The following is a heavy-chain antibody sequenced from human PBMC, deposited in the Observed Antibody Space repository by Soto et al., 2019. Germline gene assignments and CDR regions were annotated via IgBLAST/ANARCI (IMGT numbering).Heavy chain of an antibody. Sequence: SETLSLTCTVSGGSISSYYWSWIRQPPGKGLEWIGDIYYSGSTNYNPSRKSRVTISVDTSKNQFSLKLSSVTAADTAVYYCARGGGFHHWFAPGAQEPLVTFS. V-gene: IGHV4-59*01. D-gene: IGHD1-26*01. CDR1: GGSISSYY. J-gene: IGHJ5*02. CDR2: IYYSGST. CDR3: ARGGGFHHWFAP.